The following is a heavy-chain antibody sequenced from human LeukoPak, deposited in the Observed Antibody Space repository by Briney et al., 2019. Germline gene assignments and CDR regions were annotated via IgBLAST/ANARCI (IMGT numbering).Heavy chain of an antibody. Sequence: GGSLRLSCAASGFTFSDYYMSWIRQAPGKGLERVGRIKSKTDGGTTDYAAPVKGRFTISRDDSKNTLYLQMNSLKTEDTAVYYCTTQTPISNYWGQGTLVTVSS. CDR2: IKSKTDGGTT. V-gene: IGHV3-15*01. CDR1: GFTFSDYY. CDR3: TTQTPISNY. J-gene: IGHJ4*02.